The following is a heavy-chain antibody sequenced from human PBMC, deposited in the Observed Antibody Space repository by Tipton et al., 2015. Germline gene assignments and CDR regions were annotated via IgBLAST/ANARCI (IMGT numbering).Heavy chain of an antibody. D-gene: IGHD3-3*01. J-gene: IGHJ6*02. CDR1: HFPFSNYG. CDR3: ARSFGVVNYQSAMDV. Sequence: SLRLSCEASHFPFSNYGMHWVRQAPGEGLEWAALVFYDGTEKHHAASVKGRFTISRDNSKKTVYLQMNDLRAEDTAVYYCARSFGVVNYQSAMDVWGQGTTVTVSS. V-gene: IGHV3-33*01. CDR2: VFYDGTEK.